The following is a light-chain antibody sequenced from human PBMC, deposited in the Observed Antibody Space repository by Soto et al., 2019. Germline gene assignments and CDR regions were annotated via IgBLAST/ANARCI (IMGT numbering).Light chain of an antibody. CDR3: QQYYNTPPT. CDR2: WAS. J-gene: IGKJ1*01. Sequence: DIVMTQSPDSLAVSLGERATINCKSSQSVLYSSNNKNYLAWYQQKPGQPPKLLIYWASTRESGVPDRFSGSGSGTDFTLTISSLQAEDVAVYYFQQYYNTPPTFAQGTKVEIK. CDR1: QSVLYSSNNKNY. V-gene: IGKV4-1*01.